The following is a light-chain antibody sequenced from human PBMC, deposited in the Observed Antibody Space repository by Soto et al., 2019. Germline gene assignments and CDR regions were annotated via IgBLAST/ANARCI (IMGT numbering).Light chain of an antibody. CDR3: SSYTSSSTLV. J-gene: IGLJ2*01. CDR1: SSDVGGYNY. Sequence: QSPLTQPASVSGSPGQSITISCTGTSSDVGGYNYVSWYQQHPGKSPKLMVYDVSNQPSGVSNRFSGSKSGNTASLTISGLQAEDEADYYCSSYTSSSTLVFGGGTEVTVL. V-gene: IGLV2-14*01. CDR2: DVS.